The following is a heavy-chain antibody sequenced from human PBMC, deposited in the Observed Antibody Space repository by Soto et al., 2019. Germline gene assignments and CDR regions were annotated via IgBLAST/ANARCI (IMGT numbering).Heavy chain of an antibody. CDR2: IGGSDNRT. V-gene: IGHV3-23*01. CDR3: APMGV. J-gene: IGHJ6*02. CDR1: GFTFSSYA. Sequence: EVQLLESGGGLVQPGGSLRLSCAASGFTFSSYAMSWVRQAPGKGLEWVSAIGGSDNRTYYADSVKGRFTISRDNSKNTMYLQMSSLRADDTAVYYCAPMGVWGQGTTVTVSS.